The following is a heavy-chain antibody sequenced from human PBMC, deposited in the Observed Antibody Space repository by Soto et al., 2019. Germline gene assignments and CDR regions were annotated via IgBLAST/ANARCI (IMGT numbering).Heavy chain of an antibody. D-gene: IGHD4-4*01. Sequence: GGSLRLSCAASGFTFSSYGMHWVRQAPGKGLEWVAVISYDGSNKYYEDSVKGRFPISRDNSKNTLYLQMNSLKPEDTAVYYCTTDGAHSNPRQNYYYYYMDVWGKGTTVTVSS. CDR2: ISYDGSNK. CDR3: TTDGAHSNPRQNYYYYYMDV. J-gene: IGHJ6*03. V-gene: IGHV3-30*03. CDR1: GFTFSSYG.